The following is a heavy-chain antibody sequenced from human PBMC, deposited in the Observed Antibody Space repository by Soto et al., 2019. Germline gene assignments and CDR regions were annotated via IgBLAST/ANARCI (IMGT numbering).Heavy chain of an antibody. Sequence: PGQSLKISCEGSGYSFTSYWIGWVRQMPGKGLEWMGRIDPSDSYTNYSPSFQGHVTISADKSISTAYLQWSSLKASDTAMYYCARHVRDTDIVVVQAAIDYWGQGTLVTVSS. V-gene: IGHV5-10-1*01. CDR1: GYSFTSYW. J-gene: IGHJ4*02. CDR3: ARHVRDTDIVVVQAAIDY. CDR2: IDPSDSYT. D-gene: IGHD2-2*01.